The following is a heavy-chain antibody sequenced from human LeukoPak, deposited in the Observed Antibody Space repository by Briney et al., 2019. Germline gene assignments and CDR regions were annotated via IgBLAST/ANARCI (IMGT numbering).Heavy chain of an antibody. V-gene: IGHV3-33*01. Sequence: GGPLRLSCAAFGFTLSSYGMPWVRQAQGKGLEWLAVIWYDGSNKYYADSVKGRFTISRDNSKNTLYLQMNSLRAEDTAVYYCARELCTNGVCYGYYGMDVWGQGTTVTVSS. CDR3: ARELCTNGVCYGYYGMDV. D-gene: IGHD2-8*01. J-gene: IGHJ6*02. CDR2: IWYDGSNK. CDR1: GFTLSSYG.